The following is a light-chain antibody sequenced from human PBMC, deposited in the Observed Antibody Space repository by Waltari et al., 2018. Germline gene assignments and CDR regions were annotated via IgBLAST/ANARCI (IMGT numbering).Light chain of an antibody. CDR2: AAS. J-gene: IGKJ2*01. CDR1: QGICSD. CDR3: QQSYSTPPMYT. Sequence: DIQMTQSPSSLSASVGDRVTITCRASQGICSDLNWYQQKPGKAPKLLIYAASSLQSWVPSRVSVSGSGTDFTLTISSLQPEDFATYYCQQSYSTPPMYTFGQGTKLEIK. V-gene: IGKV1-39*01.